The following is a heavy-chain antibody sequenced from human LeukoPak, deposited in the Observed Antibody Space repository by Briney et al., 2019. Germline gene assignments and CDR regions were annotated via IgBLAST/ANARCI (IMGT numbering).Heavy chain of an antibody. D-gene: IGHD5-24*01. V-gene: IGHV4-59*01. J-gene: IGHJ3*02. CDR3: ARVRDHAAFDI. CDR1: GGSISSYY. CDR2: IYYSGST. Sequence: SETLSLTCTVSGGSISSYYWSWIRQPPGKGLEWIGYIYYSGSTNYNPSLKSRVTISADTSKNQFSLKLSSVTAADTAVYYCARVRDHAAFDIWGQGTMVTVSS.